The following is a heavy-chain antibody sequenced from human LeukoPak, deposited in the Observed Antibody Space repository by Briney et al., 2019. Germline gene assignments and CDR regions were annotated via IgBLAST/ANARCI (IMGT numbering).Heavy chain of an antibody. CDR3: ARAGGYCSGGSCYRGYSWFDP. Sequence: GGSLRLSCAASGFTFSTSGMHWVRQAPGKGLEWVAVILYNGSNKYYADSVKGRFTISRDNSKNTLYLQMNSLRVEDTAVYYCARAGGYCSGGSCYRGYSWFDPWGQGTLVTVSS. CDR1: GFTFSTSG. J-gene: IGHJ5*02. CDR2: ILYNGSNK. V-gene: IGHV3-33*01. D-gene: IGHD2-15*01.